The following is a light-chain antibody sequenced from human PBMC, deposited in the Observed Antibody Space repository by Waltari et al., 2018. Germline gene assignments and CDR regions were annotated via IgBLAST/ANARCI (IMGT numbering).Light chain of an antibody. CDR2: KAS. CDR3: QHYNTYPFT. J-gene: IGKJ3*01. CDR1: QSISGW. Sequence: DIQMTQSPSTLSASVGDRVTITCLARQSISGWLAWYQQQPGKAPKVLIDKASSLESGVPSRFSGSGSGTEFTLTISSLQPDDFATYYCQHYNTYPFTFGPGTKVDIK. V-gene: IGKV1-5*03.